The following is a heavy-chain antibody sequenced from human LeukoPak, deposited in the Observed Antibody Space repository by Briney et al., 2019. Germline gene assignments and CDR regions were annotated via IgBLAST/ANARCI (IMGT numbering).Heavy chain of an antibody. CDR1: RFTVSSYS. CDR3: ARGVNYYYYGMDV. J-gene: IGHJ6*02. V-gene: IGHV3-21*01. CDR2: ISSSSSYI. Sequence: PGGSLRLSCAASRFTVSSYSMNWVRQAPGKGLEWVSSISSSSSYIYYADSVKGRFTISRDNAKNSLYLQMNSLRAEDTAVYYCARGVNYYYYGMDVWGQGTTVTVSS. D-gene: IGHD3-3*01.